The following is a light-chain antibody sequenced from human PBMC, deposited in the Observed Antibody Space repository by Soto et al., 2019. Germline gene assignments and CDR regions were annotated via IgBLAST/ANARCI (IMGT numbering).Light chain of an antibody. CDR2: DAS. J-gene: IGKJ5*01. CDR1: QSVSSY. CDR3: QQRSNWPG. V-gene: IGKV3-11*01. Sequence: EIVLTQSPATLSLSPGERATLSCRASQSVSSYLAWYQQKPGQAPRLLIYDASNRATGIPARFSGSGSGTDFTLTSSSLEPEDFAVYYCQQRSNWPGLGQGTRLEIK.